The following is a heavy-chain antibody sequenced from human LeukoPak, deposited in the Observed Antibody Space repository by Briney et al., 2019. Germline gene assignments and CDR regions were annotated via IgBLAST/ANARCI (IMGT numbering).Heavy chain of an antibody. Sequence: ASVKVSCKASGYTFTSYDINWVQQATGQGLEWMGWMNPNSGNTGYAQKFQGRVTMTRNTSISTAYMELSSLRSEDTAVYYCARAGSGSYRWANFDYWGQGTLVTVSS. CDR3: ARAGSGSYRWANFDY. D-gene: IGHD3-10*01. V-gene: IGHV1-8*01. CDR2: MNPNSGNT. J-gene: IGHJ4*02. CDR1: GYTFTSYD.